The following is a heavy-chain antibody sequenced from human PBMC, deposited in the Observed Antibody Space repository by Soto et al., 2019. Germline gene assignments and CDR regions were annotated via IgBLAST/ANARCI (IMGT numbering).Heavy chain of an antibody. CDR2: INPNSGAT. V-gene: IGHV1-46*01. CDR1: GDTFTTNF. CDR3: ASRVLCDMDV. D-gene: IGHD2-21*01. Sequence: QEQLVQSGAEVKEPGASLKVSCKASGDTFTTNFIHWVRQAPGQGLEWMGRINPNSGATLYAQEFQGRLTLTTDTSTSTVSLDLIGLKPEDSAVYYCASRVLCDMDVWGQGTTVTVSS. J-gene: IGHJ6*02.